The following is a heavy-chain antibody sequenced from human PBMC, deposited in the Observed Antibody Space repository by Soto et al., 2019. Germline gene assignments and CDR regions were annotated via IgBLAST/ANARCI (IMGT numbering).Heavy chain of an antibody. D-gene: IGHD3-16*01. J-gene: IGHJ6*02. V-gene: IGHV1-69*01. CDR1: GGTFSKDA. Sequence: QVQLVQSGAEVKKPGSSVTVSCKTSGGTFSKDAINWVRQAPGQGLEWMGLRIPVFGSPIYAQKFQGRIRITADESTSTACMDLSRLRSEDTAVYYCTRVLGYTFEPGKTRYYAMDVWGQGTTVSVSS. CDR2: RIPVFGSP. CDR3: TRVLGYTFEPGKTRYYAMDV.